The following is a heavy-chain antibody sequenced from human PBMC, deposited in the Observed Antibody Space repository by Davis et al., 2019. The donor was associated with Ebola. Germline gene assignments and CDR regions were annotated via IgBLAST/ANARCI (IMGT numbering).Heavy chain of an antibody. Sequence: PGGSLRLSCAVSGGSISSSNWWSWVRQPPGKGLEWIGEIYHSGSTNYNPSLKSRVTISVDKSKNQFSLKLSSVIAADTAVYYCARASHYYCSSTSCYARFDYWGQGTLVTVSS. CDR2: IYHSGST. J-gene: IGHJ4*02. D-gene: IGHD2-2*01. V-gene: IGHV4-4*02. CDR3: ARASHYYCSSTSCYARFDY. CDR1: GGSISSSNW.